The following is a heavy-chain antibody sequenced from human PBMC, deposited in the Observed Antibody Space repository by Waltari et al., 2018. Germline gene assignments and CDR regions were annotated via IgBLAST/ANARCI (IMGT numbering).Heavy chain of an antibody. D-gene: IGHD4-17*01. CDR3: AKGVGNHYDPFDY. Sequence: EVQLVESGGGLVQPGRSLRLSCAASGFTFDDYAMHWVRQAPGKGLEWVSGISWNSGSIGYADSVKGRFTISRDNAKNSLYLQMNSLRAEDMALYYCAKGVGNHYDPFDYWGQGTLVTVSS. V-gene: IGHV3-9*03. CDR1: GFTFDDYA. J-gene: IGHJ4*02. CDR2: ISWNSGSI.